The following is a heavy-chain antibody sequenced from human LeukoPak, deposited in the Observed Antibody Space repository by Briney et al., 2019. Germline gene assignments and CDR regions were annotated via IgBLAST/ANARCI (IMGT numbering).Heavy chain of an antibody. CDR3: ARGGYQDY. D-gene: IGHD2-2*01. CDR1: GYTFTSNY. Sequence: ASVKVSCKASGYTFTSNYIHWVRQAPGQGLEWMGMIYPRDGSTSYAQKFQGRVTMTRDTSTSTVYMELSSLRSEDTAVYYCARGGYQDYWGQGTLVTVSS. V-gene: IGHV1-46*01. J-gene: IGHJ4*02. CDR2: IYPRDGST.